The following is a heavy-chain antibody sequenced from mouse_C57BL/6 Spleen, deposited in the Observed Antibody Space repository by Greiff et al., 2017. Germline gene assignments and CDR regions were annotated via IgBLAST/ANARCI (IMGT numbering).Heavy chain of an antibody. D-gene: IGHD1-1*01. V-gene: IGHV1-15*01. CDR2: IDPENGGT. Sequence: VQLQQSGAELVRPGASVTLSCKASGYTFTDYEMNWVKPTPVHGLEWIGAIDPENGGTAYNQKFKGKAILTVDTSSSTADMELRSLPSEDSDVYASPCYCGSCYLYVDVWGTGTTVTVSS. CDR1: GYTFTDYE. CDR3: PCYCGSCYLYVDV. J-gene: IGHJ1*03.